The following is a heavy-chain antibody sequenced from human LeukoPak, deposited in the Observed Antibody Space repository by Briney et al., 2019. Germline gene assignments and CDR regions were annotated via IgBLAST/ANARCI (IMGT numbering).Heavy chain of an antibody. Sequence: SETLSLTCTVSGGSISSYYWSWIRQPAGKGLEWIGRIYTSGSTNYNPSLKSRVTISVDTSKNQFSLKLSSVTAADTAVYYCARESLSYYDFWSGSFDYWGQGTLVTVSS. D-gene: IGHD3-3*01. V-gene: IGHV4-4*07. J-gene: IGHJ4*02. CDR1: GGSISSYY. CDR2: IYTSGST. CDR3: ARESLSYYDFWSGSFDY.